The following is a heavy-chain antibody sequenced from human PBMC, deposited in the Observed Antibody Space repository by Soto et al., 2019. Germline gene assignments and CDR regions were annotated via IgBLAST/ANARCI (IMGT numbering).Heavy chain of an antibody. D-gene: IGHD2-2*02. Sequence: EVRLVESGGGLVQSGESLTLSCEPSGFTVKGNYVGWVRQAPGKGLEWVSVIFSAGVTFYGDSVRGRFTVSKDTAKNTLSLQMSRLGVEDTAQYYCVASITYTYRFEFWGQGTMVTVSS. CDR2: IFSAGVT. J-gene: IGHJ4*02. CDR1: GFTVKGNY. V-gene: IGHV3-53*01. CDR3: VASITYTYRFEF.